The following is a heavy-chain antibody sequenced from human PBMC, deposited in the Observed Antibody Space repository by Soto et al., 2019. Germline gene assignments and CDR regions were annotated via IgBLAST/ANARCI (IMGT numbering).Heavy chain of an antibody. CDR1: GGSISSYY. Sequence: SETLSLTCTVSGGSISSYYWSWIRQPPGKGLEWIGYIYYSGSTNYNPSLKSRVTISVDTSKNQFSLKLSSVTAADTAVFFFSRAPRGNYGYPSYFDYWGQGTLVTVSS. CDR2: IYYSGST. CDR3: SRAPRGNYGYPSYFDY. J-gene: IGHJ4*02. V-gene: IGHV4-59*01. D-gene: IGHD3-10*01.